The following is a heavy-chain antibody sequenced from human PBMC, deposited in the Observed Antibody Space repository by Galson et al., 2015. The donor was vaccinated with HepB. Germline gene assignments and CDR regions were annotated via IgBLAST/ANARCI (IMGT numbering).Heavy chain of an antibody. CDR2: IYYSGST. V-gene: IGHV4-59*01. CDR3: ARGVYYYYGMDV. J-gene: IGHJ6*02. CDR1: GGSISSYY. Sequence: ETLSLTCTVSGGSISSYYWSWIRQPPGKGLEWIGYIYYSGSTNYNPSLKSRVTISVDTSKNQFSLKLSSVTAADTAVYYCARGVYYYYGMDVWGQGTTVTVSS.